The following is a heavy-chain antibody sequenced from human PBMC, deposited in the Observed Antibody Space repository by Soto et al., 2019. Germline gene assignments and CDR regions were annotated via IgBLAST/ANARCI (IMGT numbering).Heavy chain of an antibody. Sequence: QVQLVQSGAEVKKPGSSVKVSCKASGGTFSSYTISWVRQAPGQGLEWMGRIIPILGIANYAQKVQGRVTIPAGKSTSTAYMELSSLRSEDTAVYYCARDTYYYDSSGSNWFDPWGQGTLVTVSS. CDR2: IIPILGIA. J-gene: IGHJ5*02. D-gene: IGHD3-22*01. CDR3: ARDTYYYDSSGSNWFDP. CDR1: GGTFSSYT. V-gene: IGHV1-69*02.